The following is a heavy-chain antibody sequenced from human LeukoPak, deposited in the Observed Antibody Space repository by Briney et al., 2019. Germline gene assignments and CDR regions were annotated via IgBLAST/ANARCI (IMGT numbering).Heavy chain of an antibody. CDR2: IRYDGSNK. D-gene: IGHD5-18*01. CDR1: GFTFRSYG. Sequence: GGSLRLSCAASGFTFRSYGMHWVRQAPGKGLEWVAFIRYDGSNKYYADSVKGRFTISRDNSKDTLYLQMNSLRAEDTAVYYCAKDDLSGYSYGHFDYWGQGTLVTVSS. V-gene: IGHV3-30*02. CDR3: AKDDLSGYSYGHFDY. J-gene: IGHJ4*02.